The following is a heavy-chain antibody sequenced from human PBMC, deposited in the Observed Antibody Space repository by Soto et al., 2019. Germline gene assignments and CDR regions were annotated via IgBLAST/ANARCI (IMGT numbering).Heavy chain of an antibody. V-gene: IGHV4-30-4*01. CDR3: ARDLSVYYGSGGETYGMGV. CDR1: GGSISSGDYY. CDR2: IYYSGST. J-gene: IGHJ6*02. Sequence: SETLSLTCTVSGGSISSGDYYWSWIRQPPGKGLEWIGYIYYSGSTYYNPSLKSRVTISVDTSKNQFSLKLSSVTAADTALYYCARDLSVYYGSGGETYGMGVWGQGTTVTVSS. D-gene: IGHD3-10*01.